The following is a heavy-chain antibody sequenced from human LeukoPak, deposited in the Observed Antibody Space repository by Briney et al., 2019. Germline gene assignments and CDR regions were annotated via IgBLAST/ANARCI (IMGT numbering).Heavy chain of an antibody. V-gene: IGHV4-59*12. Sequence: PSETLSLTCTVSGDSMSDYFWTWIRQPPGKGLEWIGYAADSGSTNYNPSLKSRVTISVDTSKNQFSLKLSSVTAADTAVYYCARVSEMATIVDYWGQGTLVTVSS. J-gene: IGHJ4*02. CDR2: AADSGST. D-gene: IGHD5-24*01. CDR1: GDSMSDYF. CDR3: ARVSEMATIVDY.